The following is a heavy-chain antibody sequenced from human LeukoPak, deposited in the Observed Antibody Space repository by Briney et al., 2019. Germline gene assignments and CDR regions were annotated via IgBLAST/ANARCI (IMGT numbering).Heavy chain of an antibody. J-gene: IGHJ6*02. CDR2: IYHSGST. CDR1: GGSISSGGYS. CDR3: ARVVHRYCSGGSCYGDMDV. D-gene: IGHD2-15*01. Sequence: SQTLSLTCAVSGGSISSGGYSRSWIRQPPGKGLEWIGYIYHSGSTYYNPSLKSRVTISVDRSKNQFSLKLSSVTAADTAVYYCARVVHRYCSGGSCYGDMDVWGQGTTVTVS. V-gene: IGHV4-30-2*01.